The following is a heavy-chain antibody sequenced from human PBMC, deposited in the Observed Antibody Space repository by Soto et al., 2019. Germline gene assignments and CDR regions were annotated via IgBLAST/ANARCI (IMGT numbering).Heavy chain of an antibody. Sequence: SQTLSLTCVISGDSVSSNSAAWSWIRQSPSRGLEWLGRTYYRSKWSNDYAVSVKSRITINPDTSKNQFSLQLNSVTPEDTAVYYCARGTVVVAATRVYYYYIDVWGKGTAVTVSS. CDR1: GDSVSSNSAA. D-gene: IGHD2-15*01. J-gene: IGHJ6*03. V-gene: IGHV6-1*01. CDR2: TYYRSKWSN. CDR3: ARGTVVVAATRVYYYYIDV.